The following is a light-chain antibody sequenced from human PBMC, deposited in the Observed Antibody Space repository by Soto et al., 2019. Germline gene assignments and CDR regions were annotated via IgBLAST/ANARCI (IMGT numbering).Light chain of an antibody. V-gene: IGKV1-5*03. CDR1: QSISSW. J-gene: IGKJ1*01. CDR3: QQYDRASWT. CDR2: RAS. Sequence: DIQMTQSPSTLSASVGDRVIITCRASQSISSWLAWYQQKPGKAPNLLIYRASTIKSGIPSRFSGSGSGTEFTLTISSLQPDDFATYYCQQYDRASWTFGTGTKVEIK.